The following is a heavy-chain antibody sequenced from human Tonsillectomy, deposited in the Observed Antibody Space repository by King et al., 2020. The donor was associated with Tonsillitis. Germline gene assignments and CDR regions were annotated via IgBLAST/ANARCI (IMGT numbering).Heavy chain of an antibody. J-gene: IGHJ4*02. D-gene: IGHD2-2*01. CDR1: GYTFTTYD. CDR2: MNPDSCYT. CDR3: ARVHQLLRGNDF. Sequence: VQLVESGTEVKKPGASVKVSCKASGYTFTTYDIAWVRQATGQGLEWGGWMNPDSCYTAYAQKFQGRVNMTGDSSISTAYMELNSLGSGDTAIYFCARVHQLLRGNDFWGQGTLVTVSS. V-gene: IGHV1-8*01.